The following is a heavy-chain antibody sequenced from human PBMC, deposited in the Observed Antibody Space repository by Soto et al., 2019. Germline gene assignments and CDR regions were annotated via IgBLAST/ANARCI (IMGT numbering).Heavy chain of an antibody. D-gene: IGHD3-3*01. J-gene: IGHJ5*02. CDR1: NDSIGGYY. Sequence: PSETRSLTCRVANDSIGGYYANWYRQPPGKGLEWIGYIYYSGSTNYNPSLKSRVTISVDTSKNQFSLKLSSVTAADTAVYYCAGNIDTIFGVVFDPWGQGTLVTVSS. V-gene: IGHV4-59*01. CDR2: IYYSGST. CDR3: AGNIDTIFGVVFDP.